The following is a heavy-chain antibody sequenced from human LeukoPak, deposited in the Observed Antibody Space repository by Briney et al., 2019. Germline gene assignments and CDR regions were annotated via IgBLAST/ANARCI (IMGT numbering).Heavy chain of an antibody. D-gene: IGHD4-11*01. CDR3: ARGLPPVMKYYFDY. CDR2: MWYDGSNK. V-gene: IGHV3-33*01. CDR1: GFTFNSYG. J-gene: IGHJ4*02. Sequence: GGSLRLSCAASGFTFNSYGMHWVRQAPGKGLEWVAVMWYDGSNKYCADSVKGRFTISRDDSKNTLYLQMNSLRAEDTAMYYCARGLPPVMKYYFDYWGQGTLVTVSS.